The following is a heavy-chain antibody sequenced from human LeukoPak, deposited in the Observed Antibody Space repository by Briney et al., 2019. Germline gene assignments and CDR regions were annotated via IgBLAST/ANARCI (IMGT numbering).Heavy chain of an antibody. CDR3: ARSTTGSSGFDP. Sequence: SETLSLTCTVSDDSISVYYWHWIRQPAGKGREWIGRVYTSGTTSYNPSLKRRVSMSIDTSKSQFSLKLSSVTAADPAVYYCARSTTGSSGFDPWGQGTLVTVSS. V-gene: IGHV4-4*07. J-gene: IGHJ5*02. CDR1: DDSISVYY. CDR2: VYTSGTT. D-gene: IGHD2-8*01.